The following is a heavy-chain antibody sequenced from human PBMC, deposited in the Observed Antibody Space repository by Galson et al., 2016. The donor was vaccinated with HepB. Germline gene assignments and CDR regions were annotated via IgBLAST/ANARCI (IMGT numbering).Heavy chain of an antibody. D-gene: IGHD4-17*01. Sequence: SLSLSCAASRFTFSRNAMDWVRQAPGKGLDWVAAISYDGRAKYYADSVKGRFTISRDNSRNMVYLEMNILRPDDTAEYYCARDPYGDNDAFDIWGQGTMVSVSS. J-gene: IGHJ3*02. CDR2: ISYDGRAK. CDR3: ARDPYGDNDAFDI. CDR1: RFTFSRNA. V-gene: IGHV3-30-3*01.